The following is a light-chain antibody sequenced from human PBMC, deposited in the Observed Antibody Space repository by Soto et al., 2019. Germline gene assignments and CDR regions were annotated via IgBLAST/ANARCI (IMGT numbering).Light chain of an antibody. J-gene: IGKJ1*01. CDR3: QQYNNWPET. V-gene: IGKV3-15*01. CDR1: QSVTSN. CDR2: GAS. Sequence: SPGERATLSCRASQSVTSNLAWYQQKPGQAPRLLIFGASTRATGIPARFSGSGSGTEFTLTISSLQSEDFAVYYCQQYNNWPETFGQGTKVDIK.